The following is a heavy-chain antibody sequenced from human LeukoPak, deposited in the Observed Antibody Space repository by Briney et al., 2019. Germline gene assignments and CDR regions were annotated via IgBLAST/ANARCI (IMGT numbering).Heavy chain of an antibody. CDR3: ARDGVVEGWFDP. J-gene: IGHJ5*02. D-gene: IGHD2-15*01. V-gene: IGHV4-30-4*01. CDR2: IYYSGST. Sequence: SETLSLTCTVSGGSISSGDYYWSWIRQPPGKGLEWIGYIYYSGSTYYNPSLKSRVTISADTSKNQFSLKLSSVTAADTAVYYCARDGVVEGWFDPWGQGTLVTVSS. CDR1: GGSISSGDYY.